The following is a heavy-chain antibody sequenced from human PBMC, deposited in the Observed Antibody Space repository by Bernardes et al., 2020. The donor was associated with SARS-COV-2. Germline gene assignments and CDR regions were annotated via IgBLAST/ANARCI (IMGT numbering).Heavy chain of an antibody. Sequence: GGSLRLSCAASGFTFSRYAMSWVRQAPGKGLEWVSGISDSGGSTYYADSVKGRFTISRDNSKNTVYLQMNSLRAEDTAVYYCAKGRSWIFDPWGQGTLVTVSS. CDR1: GFTFSRYA. J-gene: IGHJ5*02. D-gene: IGHD2-2*03. CDR2: ISDSGGST. CDR3: AKGRSWIFDP. V-gene: IGHV3-23*01.